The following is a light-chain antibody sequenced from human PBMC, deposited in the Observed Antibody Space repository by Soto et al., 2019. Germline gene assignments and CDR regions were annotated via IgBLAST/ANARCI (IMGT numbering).Light chain of an antibody. CDR3: QTWVTGIYV. CDR1: SGHSSYA. CDR2: LNSDGSH. V-gene: IGLV4-69*01. Sequence: QSVLTLSPSASASLGASVKLTCTLSSGHSSYAIAWHQQQPEKGPRYLMKLNSDGSHSKGDGIPDRFSGSSSGAERYLTISSLQSEDEADYYCQTWVTGIYVFGTGTKLTVL. J-gene: IGLJ1*01.